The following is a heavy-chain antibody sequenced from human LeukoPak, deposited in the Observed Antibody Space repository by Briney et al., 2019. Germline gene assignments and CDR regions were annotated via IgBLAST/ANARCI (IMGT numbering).Heavy chain of an antibody. CDR2: ISGSGGST. D-gene: IGHD3-10*02. CDR1: GFTFSNYA. Sequence: GGSLRLSCAASGFTFSNYAMSWVRQAPGKGLEWVSAISGSGGSTYYADSVKGRFTISRDNSKNTLYLQMNSLRAEDAAVYYCAKMLKAYYYYYYMDVWGKGTTVTASS. CDR3: AKMLKAYYYYYYMDV. J-gene: IGHJ6*03. V-gene: IGHV3-23*01.